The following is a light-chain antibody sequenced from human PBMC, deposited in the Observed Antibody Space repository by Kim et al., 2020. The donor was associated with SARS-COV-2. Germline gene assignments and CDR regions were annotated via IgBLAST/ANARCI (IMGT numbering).Light chain of an antibody. CDR2: DDT. CDR3: QVWDTSSDPSWV. V-gene: IGLV3-21*02. J-gene: IGLJ3*02. CDR1: NIESKS. Sequence: PGEPARSTRRVTNIESKSVHGYQQKPGQAPMRVIYDDTDRPSGIPERFSGANSGNTATLTIHRVEAGDEADYDCQVWDTSSDPSWVFGGGTQRTVL.